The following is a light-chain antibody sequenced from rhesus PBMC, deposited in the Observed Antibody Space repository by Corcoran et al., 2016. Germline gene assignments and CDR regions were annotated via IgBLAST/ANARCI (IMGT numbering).Light chain of an antibody. J-gene: IGKJ4*01. CDR3: MQDTQLPLT. CDR2: LGS. V-gene: IGKV2-91*01. CDR1: QSLLHSNGYSY. Sequence: DIVMTQTPLSLSVTPGEPASISCRSSQSLLHSNGYSYLFWYLQKPGQSHQLLIYLGSNRASGVPDRFSGSGSGTDFTRKISRVEAEDVGVYYGMQDTQLPLTFGGGTKVEIK.